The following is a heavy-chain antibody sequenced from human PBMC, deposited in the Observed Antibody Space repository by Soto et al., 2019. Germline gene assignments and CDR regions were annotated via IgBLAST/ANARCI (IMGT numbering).Heavy chain of an antibody. Sequence: GESLKISCKGSGYNFATYWIAWVRQLPGKGPEWMGIIYPGDSDTSYSPSFQGQVTISVDKSISTAYLQWNSLKASDTALYYCARRGYSYGLDVWGQGNKVTVSS. CDR2: IYPGDSDT. J-gene: IGHJ6*02. CDR3: ARRGYSYGLDV. CDR1: GYNFATYW. D-gene: IGHD5-18*01. V-gene: IGHV5-51*01.